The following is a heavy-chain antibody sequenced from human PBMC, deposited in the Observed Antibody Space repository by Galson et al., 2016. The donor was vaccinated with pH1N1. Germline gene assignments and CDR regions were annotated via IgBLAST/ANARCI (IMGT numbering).Heavy chain of an antibody. V-gene: IGHV1-2*02. D-gene: IGHD1-26*01. CDR2: INPNSDVT. Sequence: CKASGYTFTDYYIHWVRQAPGKGLEWMGWINPNSDVTKYAQKFQDRVTMTRDTSINTAYMELSGLTSDDTAVYYCARDSKGGIPFHYWGQGTLVTLSS. CDR1: GYTFTDYY. J-gene: IGHJ4*02. CDR3: ARDSKGGIPFHY.